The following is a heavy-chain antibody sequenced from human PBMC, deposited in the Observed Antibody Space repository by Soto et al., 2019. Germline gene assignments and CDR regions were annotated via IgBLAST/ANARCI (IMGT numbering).Heavy chain of an antibody. J-gene: IGHJ6*02. CDR1: GGSFSGYY. CDR2: INHSGST. D-gene: IGHD3-10*01. V-gene: IGHV4-34*01. CDR3: ERGRYGAGSYHYYYGMDV. Sequence: QVQLQQWGAGLLKPSETLSLTCAVYGGSFSGYYWSWIRQTPGKGLEWLGEINHSGSTNNNPSLMSRVTFSVDTSKNQISLKLSSVTAADMAVYYCERGRYGAGSYHYYYGMDVWGQGTTVTVSS.